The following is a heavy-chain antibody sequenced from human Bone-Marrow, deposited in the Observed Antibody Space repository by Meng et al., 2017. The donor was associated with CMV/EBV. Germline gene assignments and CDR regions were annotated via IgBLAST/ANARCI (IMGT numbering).Heavy chain of an antibody. J-gene: IGHJ4*02. CDR3: ARGRGRLDY. Sequence: SETLSLTCAVYGESFSGFYWTWIRQSPGKGLEWMGEINDSESTNYNPSLKSPVSMSVDTSKNQFSLKLNSVTAADTAVYYCARGRGRLDYWGQGMLVTVSS. CDR1: GESFSGFY. CDR2: INDSEST. V-gene: IGHV4-34*01. D-gene: IGHD3-10*01.